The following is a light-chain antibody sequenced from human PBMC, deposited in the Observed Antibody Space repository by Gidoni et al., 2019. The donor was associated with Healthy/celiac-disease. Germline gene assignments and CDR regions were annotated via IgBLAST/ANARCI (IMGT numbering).Light chain of an antibody. CDR1: KSVSSN. CDR2: GAS. CDR3: QQYNNWPPWT. Sequence: ELVLTQSPATLSVSPGESATLSCRASKSVSSNLAWYQQKPGQAPRLLIYGASTRATGIPARFSGSGSGAEFTLTISSLQSEDFAVYYCQQYNNWPPWTFGQGTKVEIK. V-gene: IGKV3-15*01. J-gene: IGKJ1*01.